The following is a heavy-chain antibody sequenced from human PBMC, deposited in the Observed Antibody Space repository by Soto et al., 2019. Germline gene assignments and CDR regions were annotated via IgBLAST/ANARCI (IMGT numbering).Heavy chain of an antibody. J-gene: IGHJ6*03. V-gene: IGHV6-1*01. CDR1: GGGGASNRAA. Sequence: SQTLSLTGGISGGGGASNRAAGDWIRQTPSRGLEWLGRTYYRSKWYSNYAISVKSRVTVNPDTFKNQFSLQLNSVTPEDTAVYYCARGSWDDVSGHYYMDVWGKGTTVTVSS. CDR3: ARGSWDDVSGHYYMDV. CDR2: TYYRSKWYS. D-gene: IGHD1-1*01.